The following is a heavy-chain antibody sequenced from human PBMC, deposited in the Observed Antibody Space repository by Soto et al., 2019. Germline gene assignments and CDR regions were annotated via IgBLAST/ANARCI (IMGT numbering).Heavy chain of an antibody. CDR3: ARGLTPGYSSGWSQGLFDY. V-gene: IGHV1-69*02. D-gene: IGHD6-19*01. CDR2: IIPILGIA. Sequence: ASVKVSCKASGGTFSSYTISWVRQAPGQGLEWMGRIIPILGIANYAQKFQGRVTITADKSTSTAYMELSSLRSEDTAVYYCARGLTPGYSSGWSQGLFDYWGQGTLVTVSS. J-gene: IGHJ4*02. CDR1: GGTFSSYT.